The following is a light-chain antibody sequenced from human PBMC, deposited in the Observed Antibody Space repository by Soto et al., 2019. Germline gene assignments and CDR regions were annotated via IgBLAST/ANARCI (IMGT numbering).Light chain of an antibody. CDR2: KAS. CDR3: QQYNSYSPT. CDR1: QTISTS. Sequence: DIQITQSPSTLSASVGDRVTITCRATQTISTSLAWYQQIPGRAPKLLIYKASILDTGVPSRFSGSGSGTEFTLTISSLQPDDFATYYCQQYNSYSPTFGQGTKVDIK. J-gene: IGKJ1*01. V-gene: IGKV1-5*03.